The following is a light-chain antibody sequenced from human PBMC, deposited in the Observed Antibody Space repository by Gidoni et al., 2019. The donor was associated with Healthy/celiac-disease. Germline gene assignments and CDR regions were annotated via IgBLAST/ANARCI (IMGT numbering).Light chain of an antibody. CDR1: QDISNY. CDR3: QQYDNLPIT. CDR2: VAS. V-gene: IGKV1-33*01. J-gene: IGKJ5*01. Sequence: DIQMTQSPSSLSASVGDRVTITCQASQDISNYVNWYQQKPGKAPKLLIYVASNLETGVPSRFSGGGSGTDFTFTISSLRPEDIATYYCQQYDNLPITFGQGTRLEIK.